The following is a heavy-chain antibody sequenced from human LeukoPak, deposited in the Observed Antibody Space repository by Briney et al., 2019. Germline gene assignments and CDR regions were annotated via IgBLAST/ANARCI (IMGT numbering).Heavy chain of an antibody. J-gene: IGHJ6*03. V-gene: IGHV4-34*01. CDR3: ARHVARIYYDSSGYSRGGYYYYMDV. CDR2: INHSGST. Sequence: SETLSLTCAVYGGSFSGYYWSWIRQPPGKGLEWIGEINHSGSTNYNPSLKSRVTISVDTSKNQFSLKLSSVTAADTAVYYCARHVARIYYDSSGYSRGGYYYYMDVWGKGTTVTIS. D-gene: IGHD3-22*01. CDR1: GGSFSGYY.